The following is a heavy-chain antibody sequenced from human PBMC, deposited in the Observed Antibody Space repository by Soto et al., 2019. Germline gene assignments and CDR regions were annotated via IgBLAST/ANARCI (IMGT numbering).Heavy chain of an antibody. V-gene: IGHV1-18*01. Sequence: QVQLVQSGAEVKKPGASVKVSCKASGYTFTSYGISWVRQAPGQGLEWMGWISAYNGNTNYAQKLQGRVTMTTDTSTSTAYMELRSLRSDDTAVDYCARDKGAYCGGDCYSTWFDPWGQGTLVTVSS. J-gene: IGHJ5*02. D-gene: IGHD2-21*02. CDR1: GYTFTSYG. CDR3: ARDKGAYCGGDCYSTWFDP. CDR2: ISAYNGNT.